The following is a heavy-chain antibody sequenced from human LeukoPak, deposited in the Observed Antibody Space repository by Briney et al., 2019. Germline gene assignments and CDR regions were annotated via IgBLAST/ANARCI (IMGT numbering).Heavy chain of an antibody. CDR1: GLTFSTYA. D-gene: IGHD3-16*01. V-gene: IGHV3-23*01. Sequence: PGGSLRLSCAASGLTFSTYAMSWVRQAPGKGLEWVSVISDSDGSTYYADSVKGRFTTFRDKFKNTLYLQMNSLRAEDTAVYYCAKDGAFRAFDNWGQGTLVTVSS. CDR3: AKDGAFRAFDN. CDR2: ISDSDGST. J-gene: IGHJ4*02.